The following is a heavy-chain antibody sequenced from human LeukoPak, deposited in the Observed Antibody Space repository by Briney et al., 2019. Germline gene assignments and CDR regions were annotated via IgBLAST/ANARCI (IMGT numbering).Heavy chain of an antibody. CDR3: ARQSGQVVVISAFDP. J-gene: IGHJ5*02. CDR2: IYYSGST. D-gene: IGHD3-22*01. V-gene: IGHV4-39*01. Sequence: SETLSLTCTVSGGSISSSSYYRGWIRQPPGKGLEWIGSIYYSGSTYYNPSLKSRVTISVDTSKNQFSLKLSSVTAADTAVYYCARQSGQVVVISAFDPWGQGTLVTVSS. CDR1: GGSISSSSYY.